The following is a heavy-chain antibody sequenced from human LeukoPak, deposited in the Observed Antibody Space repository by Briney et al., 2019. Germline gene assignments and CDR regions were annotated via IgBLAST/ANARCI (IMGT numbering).Heavy chain of an antibody. J-gene: IGHJ1*01. D-gene: IGHD6-13*01. CDR2: INHSGST. V-gene: IGHV4-34*01. CDR1: GGSFSGYY. CDR3: ASRYPDIAAAGTRYFQH. Sequence: SETLSLTCAGYGGSFSGYYWSWIRQPPGKGLEWIGEINHSGSTNYNPSLKSRVTISVDTSKNQFSLKLSSVTAADTAVYYCASRYPDIAAAGTRYFQHWGQGTLVTVSS.